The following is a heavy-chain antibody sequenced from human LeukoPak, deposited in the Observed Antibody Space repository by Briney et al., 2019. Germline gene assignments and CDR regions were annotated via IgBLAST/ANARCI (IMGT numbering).Heavy chain of an antibody. J-gene: IGHJ5*02. CDR3: ARQGPGKIAARRYNWFDP. V-gene: IGHV4-59*01. CDR1: GGPISPYY. Sequence: SETLSLTCTVSGGPISPYYWSWIRQPPGKGLEWIGYIYYSGSTNYNPSLKSRVTISVDTSKNQFSLKLSSVTAADTAVYYCARQGPGKIAARRYNWFDPWGREPWSPSPQ. CDR2: IYYSGST. D-gene: IGHD3-10*01.